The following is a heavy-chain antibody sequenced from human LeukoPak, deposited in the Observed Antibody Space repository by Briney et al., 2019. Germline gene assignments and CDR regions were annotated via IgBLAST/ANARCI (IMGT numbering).Heavy chain of an antibody. D-gene: IGHD3-22*01. CDR3: AKSPPCRDTSGYQRPTYD. CDR2: IYYSGST. CDR1: GGSISSSSYY. Sequence: SETLSLTCTVSGGSISSSSYYWGWIRQPPGKGLEWIGSIYYSGSTYYNPSLKSRVTISVDTSKNQFSLKLSSVTAADTAVYYCAKSPPCRDTSGYQRPTYDWGHGSLVTVST. J-gene: IGHJ4*01. V-gene: IGHV4-39*07.